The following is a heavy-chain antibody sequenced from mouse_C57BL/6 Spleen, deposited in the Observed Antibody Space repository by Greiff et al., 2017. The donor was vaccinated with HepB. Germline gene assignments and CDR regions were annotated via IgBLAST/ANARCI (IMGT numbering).Heavy chain of an antibody. J-gene: IGHJ3*01. CDR2: IRNKANGYTK. D-gene: IGHD4-1*01. Sequence: EVKLVESGGGLVQPGGSLSLSCAASGFTFTDYYMSWVRQPPGKALEWLGFIRNKANGYTKEYSASVKGRFTISRDNSQSILYLQMNALRAEDSATYYCAGYNWDPFAYWGQGTLVTVSA. V-gene: IGHV7-3*01. CDR1: GFTFTDYY. CDR3: AGYNWDPFAY.